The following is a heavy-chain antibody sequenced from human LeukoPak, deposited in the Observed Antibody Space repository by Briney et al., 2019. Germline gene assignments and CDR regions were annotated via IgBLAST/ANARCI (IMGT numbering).Heavy chain of an antibody. V-gene: IGHV4-30-4*08. Sequence: SETLSLTCTVSGGSISSGDYYWSWIRQPPGKGLEWIGYTYYSGSTYYNPSLKSRVTISVDTSKNQFSLKLSSVTAADTAVHYCARDHGGWPDYWGQGTLVTVSS. CDR1: GGSISSGDYY. CDR2: TYYSGST. D-gene: IGHD6-19*01. J-gene: IGHJ4*02. CDR3: ARDHGGWPDY.